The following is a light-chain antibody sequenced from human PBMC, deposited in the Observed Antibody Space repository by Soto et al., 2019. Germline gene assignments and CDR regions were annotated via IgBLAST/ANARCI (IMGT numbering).Light chain of an antibody. Sequence: QSVLTQPPSTSGTPGQRVTMSCSGSNSNIGSNTVYWYQQLPGTAPKLLIHSDNQRPSGVPDRFSASKSGTSASLAISGLQSEDEADYYCAVWDHSRSGLVVFGGGTKLTVL. V-gene: IGLV1-44*01. CDR3: AVWDHSRSGLVV. J-gene: IGLJ2*01. CDR1: NSNIGSNT. CDR2: SDN.